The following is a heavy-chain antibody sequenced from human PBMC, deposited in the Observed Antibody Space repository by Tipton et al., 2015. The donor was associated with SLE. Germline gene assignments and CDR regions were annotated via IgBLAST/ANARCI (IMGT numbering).Heavy chain of an antibody. V-gene: IGHV3-48*03. J-gene: IGHJ4*02. Sequence: SLRLSCVASGFKLGSNAMNWVRQAPGKGLEWLSYISITSSTIYYADSVRGRFTIFRDNAKNMVYLQMNKLRVEDTGVYYCARGMKISPGVDYWGQGALVTVSS. CDR3: ARGMKISPGVDY. CDR1: GFKLGSNA. D-gene: IGHD3-10*01. CDR2: ISITSSTI.